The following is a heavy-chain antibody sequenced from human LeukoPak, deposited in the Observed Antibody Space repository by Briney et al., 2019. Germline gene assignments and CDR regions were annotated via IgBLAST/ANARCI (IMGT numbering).Heavy chain of an antibody. CDR3: ARDCSGGSCYGAFDI. Sequence: SQTLSLTCTVSGASIRNGDYYWSWIRQPPGKGLEWIGYIYDSGSTYYNPSLKSRITISVDTSENRFSLKLSSVTATDTAVYYCARDCSGGSCYGAFDIWGQGTMVTVSS. V-gene: IGHV4-30-4*01. J-gene: IGHJ3*02. CDR2: IYDSGST. D-gene: IGHD2-15*01. CDR1: GASIRNGDYY.